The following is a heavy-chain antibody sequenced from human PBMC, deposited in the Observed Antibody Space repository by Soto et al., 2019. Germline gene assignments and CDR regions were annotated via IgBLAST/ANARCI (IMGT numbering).Heavy chain of an antibody. D-gene: IGHD3-10*01. V-gene: IGHV5-51*01. CDR2: IYPGDSDT. CDR3: ARPGFMVRGVMRYYYYGMDV. CDR1: GYSFTSYW. Sequence: PGESLKISCKGSGYSFTSYWIGWVRQMPGKGLEWMGIIYPGDSDTRYSPSFQGQVTISADKSISTAYLQWSSLKASDTAMYYCARPGFMVRGVMRYYYYGMDVWGQGTTVTVSS. J-gene: IGHJ6*02.